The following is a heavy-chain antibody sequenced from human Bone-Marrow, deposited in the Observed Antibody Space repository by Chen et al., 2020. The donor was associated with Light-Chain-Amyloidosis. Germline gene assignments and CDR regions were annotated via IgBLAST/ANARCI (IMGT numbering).Heavy chain of an antibody. CDR3: ARRRDGYNFDY. CDR2: LYPDDSDA. Sequence: EVQLEQSGPEVKKPGESLKISFKGSGYTFPHYWIGWVRQMPGKGLEWMGVLYPDDSDARYSPSFEGQVTISADTSITTAYLQWRSLKASDTAMYYCARRRDGYNFDYWGQGTLVTVSS. CDR1: GYTFPHYW. V-gene: IGHV5-51*01. D-gene: IGHD5-12*01. J-gene: IGHJ4*02.